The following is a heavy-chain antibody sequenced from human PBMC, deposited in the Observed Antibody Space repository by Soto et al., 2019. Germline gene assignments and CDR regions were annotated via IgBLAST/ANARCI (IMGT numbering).Heavy chain of an antibody. V-gene: IGHV4-4*02. Sequence: QVQLQESGPGLVKPSGTLSLTCAVSSGSISSSNWWSWVRQPPGKGLEWIGEIYHSGSTNYNPSLKSRVTISVDKSKHQFSLELSSVTAADTAVYYCARDEQQWLEGAFDIWGQGTMVTVSS. CDR2: IYHSGST. CDR3: ARDEQQWLEGAFDI. J-gene: IGHJ3*02. CDR1: SGSISSSNW. D-gene: IGHD6-19*01.